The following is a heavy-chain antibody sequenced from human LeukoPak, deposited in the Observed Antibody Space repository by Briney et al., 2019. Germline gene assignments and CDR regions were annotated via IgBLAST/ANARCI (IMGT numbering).Heavy chain of an antibody. J-gene: IGHJ4*02. CDR3: ARVKYDSSGYYGILDY. CDR2: ISFDGVNT. V-gene: IGHV3-43*01. Sequence: GGSLRLSCAASGFTFDDYTMYWVRLAPTKGLEWVSLISFDGVNTFYADSVKGRFTISRDNAKKSLSLQMDSLRAEDTAVYYCARVKYDSSGYYGILDYWGQGTLVTVSS. CDR1: GFTFDDYT. D-gene: IGHD3-22*01.